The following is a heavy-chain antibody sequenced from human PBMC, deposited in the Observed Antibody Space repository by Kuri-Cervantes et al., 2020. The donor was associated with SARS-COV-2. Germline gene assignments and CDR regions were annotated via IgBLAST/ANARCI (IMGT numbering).Heavy chain of an antibody. J-gene: IGHJ6*03. CDR2: FDPEDGET. V-gene: IGHV1-24*01. CDR3: ARDSWSGPRGVVFYSYMDV. D-gene: IGHD3-3*01. CDR1: GYTLTELS. Sequence: ASVKVSCKVSGYTLTELSMHWVRQAPGKGLEWMGGFDPEDGETIYAQKFQGRVTLTRDTSTNTFYMELSSLRSEDTAVYYCARDSWSGPRGVVFYSYMDVWGKGTTVTVSS.